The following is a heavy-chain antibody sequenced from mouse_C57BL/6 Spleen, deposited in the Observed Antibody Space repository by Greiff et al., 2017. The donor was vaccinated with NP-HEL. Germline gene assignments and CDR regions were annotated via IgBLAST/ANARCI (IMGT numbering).Heavy chain of an antibody. CDR2: IDPSDSYT. V-gene: IGHV1-69*01. CDR1: GYTFTSYW. D-gene: IGHD2-4*01. Sequence: QVQLQQPGAELVMPGASVKLSCKASGYTFTSYWMHWVKQRPGQGLEWIGEIDPSDSYTNYNQKFKGKSTLTADKSSSTAYMQLSSLTSEDSAVYYCARKGDYDGGDVWGTGTTVTVSS. J-gene: IGHJ1*03. CDR3: ARKGDYDGGDV.